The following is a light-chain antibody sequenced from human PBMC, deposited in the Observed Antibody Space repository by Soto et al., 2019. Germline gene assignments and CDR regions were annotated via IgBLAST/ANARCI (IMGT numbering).Light chain of an antibody. CDR1: SSNIGNNY. V-gene: IGLV1-51*01. CDR3: GTWDSSLSALVV. Sequence: QSVLTQPPSVSAAPGQKVTLSCSGSSSNIGNNYVSWYQQLPGTAPKLLIYDNNKRPSGIPDRFSGSKSGTSATLGITGLQTGDEADYYCGTWDSSLSALVVFGGGTQLTVL. J-gene: IGLJ2*01. CDR2: DNN.